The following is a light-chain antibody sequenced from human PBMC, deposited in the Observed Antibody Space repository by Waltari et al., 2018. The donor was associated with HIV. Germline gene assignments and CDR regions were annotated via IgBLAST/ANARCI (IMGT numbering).Light chain of an antibody. CDR1: RSDVGGFNY. Sequence: QSALTQPASVSGSPGPSVTIPCPGTRSDVGGFNYVSWYQQHPGKAPKPMIYEVSNRPAGVSRRFSGTKSGNTASLTISGLQAEDEADYYCSSYTSSSTLVFGGGTKLTVL. V-gene: IGLV2-14*01. CDR3: SSYTSSSTLV. CDR2: EVS. J-gene: IGLJ3*02.